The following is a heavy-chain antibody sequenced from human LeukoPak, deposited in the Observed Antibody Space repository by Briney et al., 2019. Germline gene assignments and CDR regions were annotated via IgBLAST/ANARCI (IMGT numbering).Heavy chain of an antibody. CDR3: ARAGYDYVWGSYRYFDH. Sequence: ASVKVSCKASGYTFTSYGISWVRQAPGQGLEWMGWISAYNGNTNYAQKLQGGVTMTTDTSTSTAYMELRSLRSDDTAVYYCARAGYDYVWGSYRYFDHWGQGTLVTVSS. J-gene: IGHJ4*02. CDR2: ISAYNGNT. CDR1: GYTFTSYG. V-gene: IGHV1-18*01. D-gene: IGHD3-16*02.